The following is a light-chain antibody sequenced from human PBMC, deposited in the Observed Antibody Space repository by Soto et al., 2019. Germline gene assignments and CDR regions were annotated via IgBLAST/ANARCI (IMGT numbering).Light chain of an antibody. CDR3: SSYTSSTNWV. V-gene: IGLV2-14*01. J-gene: IGLJ3*02. CDR2: DVN. CDR1: SRDVGGYNY. Sequence: QSALTQPASVSGSPGQSITISCTATSRDVGGYNYVSWYRQHPGKAPELMIYDVNNRPSGVSNRFSGSKSGNTASLTISGLQAEDVAYYYCSSYTSSTNWVFGGGTKLTVL.